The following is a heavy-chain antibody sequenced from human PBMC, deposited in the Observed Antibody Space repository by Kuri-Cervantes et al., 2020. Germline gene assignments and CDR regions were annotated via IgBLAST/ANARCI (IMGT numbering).Heavy chain of an antibody. Sequence: SETLSLTCAVSGGSISSSNWWSWVRQPPGKGLEWIGEISHSGSTNYNPSLKSRVTISVDTSKNQFSLKLSSVTAADTAVYYCARHDISGTLDYWGQGTLVTVSS. V-gene: IGHV4-4*02. CDR2: ISHSGST. CDR1: GGSISSSNW. D-gene: IGHD1-26*01. CDR3: ARHDISGTLDY. J-gene: IGHJ4*02.